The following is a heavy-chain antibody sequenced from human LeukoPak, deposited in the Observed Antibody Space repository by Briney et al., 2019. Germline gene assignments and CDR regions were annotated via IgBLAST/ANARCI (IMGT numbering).Heavy chain of an antibody. Sequence: GGSLRLSCAASGFTVSSNYMSWVRQAPGKGLEWVSIIYSGGSTFYADSVKGRFTISRDNSKNTLYLQMNSLRAEDTAVYYCAKDPDYYDSSGSMFDPWGQGTLVTVSS. CDR3: AKDPDYYDSSGSMFDP. V-gene: IGHV3-53*01. J-gene: IGHJ5*02. D-gene: IGHD3-22*01. CDR2: IYSGGST. CDR1: GFTVSSNY.